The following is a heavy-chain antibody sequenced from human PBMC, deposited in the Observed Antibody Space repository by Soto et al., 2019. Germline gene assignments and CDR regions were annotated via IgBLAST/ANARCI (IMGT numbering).Heavy chain of an antibody. CDR1: GFTFDDYA. CDR2: ISWNSGSI. V-gene: IGHV3-9*01. Sequence: EVQLVESGGVLVQPGRSLRLSCAASGFTFDDYAMHWVRQAPGKGLEWVSGISWNSGSIGYADSVKGRFTISRDNAKNSLYLQMNSLRAEDTALYYCAKDRGLVLSFYFDYWGQGTLVTVSS. CDR3: AKDRGLVLSFYFDY. J-gene: IGHJ4*02. D-gene: IGHD6-19*01.